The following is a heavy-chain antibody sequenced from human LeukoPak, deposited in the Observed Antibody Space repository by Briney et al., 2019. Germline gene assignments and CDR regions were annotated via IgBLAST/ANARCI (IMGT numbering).Heavy chain of an antibody. Sequence: KPSETLSLTCTVSGGSISRIYWSWIRQTPGKGLEWIGYIHSIGTTNYNPSLESRLTISIDTSKNQFSLKLGSMTAADTAVYYCATSYYGSGTYYNWFDPWGQGTLVTVSS. CDR3: ATSYYGSGTYYNWFDP. D-gene: IGHD3-10*01. J-gene: IGHJ5*02. CDR1: GGSISRIY. CDR2: IHSIGTT. V-gene: IGHV4-59*01.